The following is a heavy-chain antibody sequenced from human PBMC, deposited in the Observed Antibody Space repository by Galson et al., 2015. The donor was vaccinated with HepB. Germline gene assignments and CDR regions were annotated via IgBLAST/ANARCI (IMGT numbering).Heavy chain of an antibody. Sequence: SLRLSCAASGFTVSSNYMSWVRQAPGKGLEWVSVIYGGGSTYYADSVKGRFSISRDNSKNTLSLQMSSLRAEDTAVYYCARGTPYNFDTSGYFPLYYLDYWGQGTPVTVSS. D-gene: IGHD3-22*01. J-gene: IGHJ4*02. CDR2: IYGGGST. V-gene: IGHV3-66*02. CDR3: ARGTPYNFDTSGYFPLYYLDY. CDR1: GFTVSSNY.